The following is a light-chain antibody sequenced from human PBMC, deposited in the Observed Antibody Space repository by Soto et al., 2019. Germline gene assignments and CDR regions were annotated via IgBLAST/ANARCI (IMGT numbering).Light chain of an antibody. CDR3: QKYSSVIT. Sequence: DIQMTQSPSSLSASVGDRVTITCRASQGISNFLAWYQQKPGKVPKLLISAASTLQSGVPSRFSCSGSGTDFTLTITSLKPEDVATYYCQKYSSVITFGQGTRLEIK. CDR1: QGISNF. CDR2: AAS. J-gene: IGKJ5*01. V-gene: IGKV1-27*01.